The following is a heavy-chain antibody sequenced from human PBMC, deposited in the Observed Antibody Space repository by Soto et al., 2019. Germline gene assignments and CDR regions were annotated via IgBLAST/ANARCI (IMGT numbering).Heavy chain of an antibody. Sequence: SETLSLTCAVYGGSFSCYYWSWIRQAPGKGLEWIGEINHSGSTNYNPSLKSRVTISVDTSKNQFSLKLSSVTAADTAVYYCAREQLGYCTNGVCQTDYYYYYGMDVWGQGTTVTVSS. D-gene: IGHD2-8*01. CDR3: AREQLGYCTNGVCQTDYYYYYGMDV. CDR2: INHSGST. CDR1: GGSFSCYY. V-gene: IGHV4-34*01. J-gene: IGHJ6*02.